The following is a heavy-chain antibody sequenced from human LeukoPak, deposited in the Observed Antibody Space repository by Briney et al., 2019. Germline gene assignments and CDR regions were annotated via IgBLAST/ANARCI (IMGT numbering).Heavy chain of an antibody. CDR1: GGPINSYY. D-gene: IGHD5-24*01. CDR3: ARARDGHINNWFDP. V-gene: IGHV4-59*01. Sequence: KPSETLSLTCTVSGGPINSYYWSWIRQPPGKGLEWIGYIYYSGSTEYNPSLKSRVTISVDTSKNQFSLKMSSVTAADTAVYYCARARDGHINNWFDPWGQGTLVTVPS. CDR2: IYYSGST. J-gene: IGHJ5*02.